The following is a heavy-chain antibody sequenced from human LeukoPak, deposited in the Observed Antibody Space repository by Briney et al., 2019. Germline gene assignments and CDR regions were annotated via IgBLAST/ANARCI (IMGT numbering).Heavy chain of an antibody. J-gene: IGHJ4*02. CDR2: IWYDGSNK. CDR1: GFTFSSYG. V-gene: IGHV3-33*01. D-gene: IGHD4-17*01. Sequence: PGRSLRLSCAASGFTFSSYGMHWVRQAPGKGLEWVAVIWYDGSNKYYADSVKGRFTISRDNSKNTLYLQMNSLRAEDTAVYYCARQWGRTTAFDYWGQGTLVTVSS. CDR3: ARQWGRTTAFDY.